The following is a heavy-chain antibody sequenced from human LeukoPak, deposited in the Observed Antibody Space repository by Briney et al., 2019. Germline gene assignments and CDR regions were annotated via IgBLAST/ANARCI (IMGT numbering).Heavy chain of an antibody. D-gene: IGHD1-26*01. CDR3: ARVDVSGSYYYYYYMDV. Sequence: GGSLRLSCAASGFTFSTYWMTWVRQAPGKGLEWVANINQDGSEKYYVDSVKGRFTISRDNAKNSLYLQMNSLRAEDTAVYYCARVDVSGSYYYYYYMDVWGKGTTVTVSS. CDR1: GFTFSTYW. J-gene: IGHJ6*03. CDR2: INQDGSEK. V-gene: IGHV3-7*01.